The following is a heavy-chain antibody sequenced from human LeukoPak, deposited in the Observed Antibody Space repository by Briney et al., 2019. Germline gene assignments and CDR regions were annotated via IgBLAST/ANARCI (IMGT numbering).Heavy chain of an antibody. V-gene: IGHV4-39*07. CDR1: GGSISSSSYY. D-gene: IGHD3-22*01. J-gene: IGHJ4*02. Sequence: SGTLSLTCAVSGGSISSSSYYWGWIRQPPGKGLEWIGSIYYSGSTYYNPSLKSRVTISVDTSKNQFSLKLSSVTAADTAVYYCARGWKVLGSYYYDSSGYPYYFDYWGQGTLVTVSS. CDR2: IYYSGST. CDR3: ARGWKVLGSYYYDSSGYPYYFDY.